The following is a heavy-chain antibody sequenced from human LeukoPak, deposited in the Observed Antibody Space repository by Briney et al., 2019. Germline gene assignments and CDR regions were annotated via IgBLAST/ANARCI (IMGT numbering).Heavy chain of an antibody. CDR1: GYSFTSYW. Sequence: GESLKISCKGSGYSFTSYWIGWVRQMPGKGLEWMGIIYPGDSDTRYSPSFQGQVTISADKSISTAYLQWSSLKASDTAMYYCARVGTYCSGGSCSFDYYYYYMDVWGRGTTVTVSS. V-gene: IGHV5-51*01. D-gene: IGHD2-15*01. J-gene: IGHJ6*03. CDR3: ARVGTYCSGGSCSFDYYYYYMDV. CDR2: IYPGDSDT.